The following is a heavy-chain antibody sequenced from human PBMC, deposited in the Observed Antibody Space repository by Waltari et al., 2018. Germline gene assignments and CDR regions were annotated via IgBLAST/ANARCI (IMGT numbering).Heavy chain of an antibody. V-gene: IGHV4-39*07. CDR2: IYYSGST. CDR1: GGSISSSSYY. Sequence: QLQLQESGPGLVKPSETLSLTCTVSGGSISSSSYYWGWIRQPPGKGLEWIGGIYYSGSTYYNPSLKSRVTISVDTSRNQFSLKLSSVTAADTAVYYCARALVGATPDYWGQGTLVTVSS. J-gene: IGHJ4*02. CDR3: ARALVGATPDY. D-gene: IGHD1-26*01.